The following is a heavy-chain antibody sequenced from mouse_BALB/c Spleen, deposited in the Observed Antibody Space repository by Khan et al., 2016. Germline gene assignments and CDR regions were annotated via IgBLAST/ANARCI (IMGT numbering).Heavy chain of an antibody. Sequence: EVQLQESGPSLVKPSQTLSLTCSVTGDSITSGYWNWIRKFPGNKLEYVGYISYSGSTYYNPSLKSRISITRDTSKSHYYLQLNSVTTEDIAIYYCASYDGYSFAYWGQGTLVTFSA. CDR1: GDSITSGY. J-gene: IGHJ3*01. CDR3: ASYDGYSFAY. V-gene: IGHV3-8*02. D-gene: IGHD2-3*01. CDR2: ISYSGST.